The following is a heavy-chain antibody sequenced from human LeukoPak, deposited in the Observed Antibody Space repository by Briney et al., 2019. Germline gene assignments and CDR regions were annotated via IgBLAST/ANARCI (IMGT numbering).Heavy chain of an antibody. Sequence: ASVKVSCKASGYTFTGYYMHWVRQGPGQGLEWMGWINPNSGGTNYAQKFQGRVTMTRDTSISTAYMELSSLRSEDTAVYYCAREKDPLRYGSGSYCDYWGQGTLVTVSS. CDR1: GYTFTGYY. V-gene: IGHV1-2*02. CDR2: INPNSGGT. D-gene: IGHD3-10*01. CDR3: AREKDPLRYGSGSYCDY. J-gene: IGHJ4*02.